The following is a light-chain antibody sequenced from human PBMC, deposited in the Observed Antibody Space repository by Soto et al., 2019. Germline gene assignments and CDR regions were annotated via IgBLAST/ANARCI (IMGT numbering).Light chain of an antibody. CDR1: QSISSW. Sequence: DIQMTQSPSTLSASVGDRVTITCRANQSISSWLAWYQQKPGKAPKLLIYDASSLESGVPSRFSGSGSGTEFTLTISSLQPDDFATYYCQQYNSYSRGTFGQGTKVEIK. CDR3: QQYNSYSRGT. V-gene: IGKV1-5*01. J-gene: IGKJ1*01. CDR2: DAS.